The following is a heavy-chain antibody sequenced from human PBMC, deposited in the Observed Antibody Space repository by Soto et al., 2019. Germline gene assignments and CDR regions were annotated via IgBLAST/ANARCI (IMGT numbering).Heavy chain of an antibody. Sequence: GGSLRLSCAASGFTFSGSAMHWVRQASGKGLEWVGRIRSKANSYATAYAASVKGRFTISRDDSKNTGYLQMNSLKTEDTAVYYCTRHYDILTGPGADYYYYGMDVWGQGTTVTVSS. V-gene: IGHV3-73*01. J-gene: IGHJ6*02. CDR1: GFTFSGSA. D-gene: IGHD3-9*01. CDR3: TRHYDILTGPGADYYYYGMDV. CDR2: IRSKANSYAT.